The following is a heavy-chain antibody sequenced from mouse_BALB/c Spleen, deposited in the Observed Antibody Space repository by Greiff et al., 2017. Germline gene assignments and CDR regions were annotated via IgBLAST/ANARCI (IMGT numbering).Heavy chain of an antibody. J-gene: IGHJ3*01. Sequence: QVQLQQSGAGLVKPGASVKLSCTASGFTFTEYIIHWVKQRSGQGLEWIGWFYPGGGSIKYNEKFKDKATLTTDKSASTVYMELSRLTSEDAAVYVCARQYYGSSSWFAYWGQGTLVTVSA. CDR3: ARQYYGSSSWFAY. D-gene: IGHD1-1*01. V-gene: IGHV1-62-2*01. CDR1: GFTFTEYI. CDR2: FYPGGGSI.